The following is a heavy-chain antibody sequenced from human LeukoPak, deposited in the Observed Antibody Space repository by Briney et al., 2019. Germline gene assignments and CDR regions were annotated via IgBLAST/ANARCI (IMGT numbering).Heavy chain of an antibody. Sequence: GESLKISCMGSGYSLSTYWIGWVRQMPGRGLEWMGIIYPGDSDTRYSPSFQGQVIISADKSINTAYLQWSSLEASDTAMYYCARHNGKARYSSSWYENGMGVWGQGTTVTVSS. CDR2: IYPGDSDT. J-gene: IGHJ6*02. CDR1: GYSLSTYW. CDR3: ARHNGKARYSSSWYENGMGV. D-gene: IGHD6-13*01. V-gene: IGHV5-51*01.